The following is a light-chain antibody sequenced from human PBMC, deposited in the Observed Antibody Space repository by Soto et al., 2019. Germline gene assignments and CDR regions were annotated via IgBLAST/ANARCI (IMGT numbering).Light chain of an antibody. J-gene: IGKJ2*01. CDR2: KIS. CDR1: QSPVTSDGNTY. Sequence: DVVMTQSPLSLSVIPGQPASISCRSSQSPVTSDGNTYLNWFHQRPGQSPRRLIYKISNRDSGVPDRFIGSESGTEFTLKISRVEAEDVGIYYCMQGTSCPYTFGQGTKLEI. V-gene: IGKV2-30*01. CDR3: MQGTSCPYT.